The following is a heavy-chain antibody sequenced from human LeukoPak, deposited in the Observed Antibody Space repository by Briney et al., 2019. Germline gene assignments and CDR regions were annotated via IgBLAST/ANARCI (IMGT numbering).Heavy chain of an antibody. CDR2: INHSGST. V-gene: IGHV4-34*01. Sequence: SETPSLTCAVYGGSFSGYYWSWIRQPPGKGLEWIGEINHSGSTNYNPSLKSRVTISVDTSKNQFSLKLSSVTAADTAVYYCARGLIRGYYGSGSRDYWGQGTLVTVSS. J-gene: IGHJ4*02. CDR3: ARGLIRGYYGSGSRDY. CDR1: GGSFSGYY. D-gene: IGHD3-10*01.